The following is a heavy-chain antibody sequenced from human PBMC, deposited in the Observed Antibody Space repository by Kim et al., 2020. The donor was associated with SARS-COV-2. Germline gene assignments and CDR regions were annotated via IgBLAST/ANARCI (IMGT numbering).Heavy chain of an antibody. D-gene: IGHD5-18*01. CDR1: GFTFSDYY. CDR3: ARDHVDTPYYYYGMDV. Sequence: GGSLRLSCAASGFTFSDYYMSWIRQAPGKGLEWVSYISSSGSTIYYADSVKGRFTISRDNAKNSLYLQMNSLRAEDTAVYYCARDHVDTPYYYYGMDVWGQGTTVTVSS. CDR2: ISSSGSTI. J-gene: IGHJ6*02. V-gene: IGHV3-11*01.